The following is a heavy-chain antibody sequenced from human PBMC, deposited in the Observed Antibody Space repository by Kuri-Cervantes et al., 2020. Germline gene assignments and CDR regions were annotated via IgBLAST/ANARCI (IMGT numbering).Heavy chain of an antibody. J-gene: IGHJ2*01. Sequence: GESLKISCAASGFTFSNYWMSWVRQAPGKGLEWVANIKQDESGKYYVDSVKGRFTIPRDNSKNTLYLQMNSLRAEDTAVYYCARDAITIFGVVMGQSGYFDLWGRGTLVTVSS. CDR1: GFTFSNYW. CDR3: ARDAITIFGVVMGQSGYFDL. D-gene: IGHD3-3*01. V-gene: IGHV3-7*01. CDR2: IKQDESGK.